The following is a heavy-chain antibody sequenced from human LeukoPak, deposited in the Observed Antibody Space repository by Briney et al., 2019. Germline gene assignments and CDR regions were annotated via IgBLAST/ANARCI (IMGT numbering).Heavy chain of an antibody. CDR3: AKNTTGGYSDS. J-gene: IGHJ4*02. CDR2: INTHNGYS. Sequence: ASVKVSCKTSGYTFTSSGITWVRQAPGQGLEWMGWINTHNGYSKYAQRLQGRGTMTADTSTSTAYMELSSLTSDDTAVYFCAKNTTGGYSDSWGQGTLVTVSS. D-gene: IGHD2-15*01. V-gene: IGHV1-18*01. CDR1: GYTFTSSG.